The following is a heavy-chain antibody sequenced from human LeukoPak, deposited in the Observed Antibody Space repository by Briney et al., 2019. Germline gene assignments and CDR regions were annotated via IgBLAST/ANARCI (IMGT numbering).Heavy chain of an antibody. V-gene: IGHV4-39*07. CDR3: ARDDGGNTHAFDI. CDR2: IYYRGNT. CDR1: GGSINSSSYY. Sequence: PSETLSLTSTVSGGSINSSSYYWGCIRQPPGKGLEWIGSIYYRGNTYYNPSLKSRVTISVDRSKNQFSLRLNSVTAADTAVYYCARDDGGNTHAFDIWGQGTMVTVSS. D-gene: IGHD4-23*01. J-gene: IGHJ3*02.